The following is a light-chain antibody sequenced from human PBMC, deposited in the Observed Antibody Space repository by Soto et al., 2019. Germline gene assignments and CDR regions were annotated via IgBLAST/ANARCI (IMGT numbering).Light chain of an antibody. CDR2: KAS. CDR1: QTINSW. V-gene: IGKV1-5*03. J-gene: IGKJ2*01. Sequence: DIQMTQSPSTLSASVGDRVTITCRASQTINSWLAWYQQKPGKAPKVLIYKASILESGVPSRFSGSGSGTEFTLTITSLQPDDFATYYCQHYNDYPYTFAQGTTLEIK. CDR3: QHYNDYPYT.